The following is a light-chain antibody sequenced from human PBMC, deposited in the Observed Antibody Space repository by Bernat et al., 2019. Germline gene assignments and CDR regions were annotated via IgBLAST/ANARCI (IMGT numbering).Light chain of an antibody. CDR3: QQRSNWPPDT. CDR2: DAS. CDR1: QSVSSY. V-gene: IGKV3-11*01. Sequence: EIVLTQSPATLSLSPGERATLSCRASQSVSSYLAWYQQKPGQAPRLLIYDASNSATGIPARFSGSGSGTDFTLTSSSLEPDDFAVYYCQQRSNWPPDTFGQGTKLEIK. J-gene: IGKJ2*01.